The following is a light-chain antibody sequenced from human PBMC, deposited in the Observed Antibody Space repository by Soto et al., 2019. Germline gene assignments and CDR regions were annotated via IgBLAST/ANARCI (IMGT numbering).Light chain of an antibody. CDR3: QQYNSSPPDRT. CDR1: QSVSSN. J-gene: IGKJ1*01. V-gene: IGKV3-15*01. CDR2: GAS. Sequence: EIVMTQSPATLSVSPGERATLSCRASQSVSSNLAWYQQKPGQAPRLLIYGASTRATGIPARFSGSGSGTEYTLTISSLQSEDFAIYLCQQYNSSPPDRTFGQGTKVEIK.